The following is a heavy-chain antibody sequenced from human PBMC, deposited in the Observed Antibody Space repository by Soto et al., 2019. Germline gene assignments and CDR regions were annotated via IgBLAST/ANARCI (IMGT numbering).Heavy chain of an antibody. Sequence: LRLSCAASGFTFRSFTMHWVRQAPGKGLEWVSTISSNSAYIYYTDALRGRFTISRDNAKNSLHLQMNSLRAEDTAVYYCTRDASRDSSARGWFDPWGPGTLVTVSS. CDR3: TRDASRDSSARGWFDP. D-gene: IGHD6-13*01. CDR1: GFTFRSFT. CDR2: ISSNSAYI. J-gene: IGHJ5*02. V-gene: IGHV3-21*01.